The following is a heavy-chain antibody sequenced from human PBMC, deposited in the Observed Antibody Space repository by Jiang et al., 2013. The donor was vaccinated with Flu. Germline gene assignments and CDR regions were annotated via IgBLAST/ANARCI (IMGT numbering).Heavy chain of an antibody. V-gene: IGHV1-3*01. CDR2: INAGNGNT. D-gene: IGHD6-13*01. Sequence: SGAEVKKPGASVKVSCKASGYTFTSYAMHWVRQAPGQRLEWMGWINAGNGNTKYSQKFQGRVTITRDTSASTAYMELSSLRSEDTAVYYCARLSVSWYGSGDYWGQGTLVTVSS. J-gene: IGHJ4*02. CDR3: ARLSVSWYGSGDY. CDR1: GYTFTSYA.